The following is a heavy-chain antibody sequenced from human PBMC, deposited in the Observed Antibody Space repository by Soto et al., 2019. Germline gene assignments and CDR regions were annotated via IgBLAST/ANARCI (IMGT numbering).Heavy chain of an antibody. CDR1: GVSISSNY. D-gene: IGHD1-20*01. Sequence: SETLSLTCTVSGVSISSNYWSWVRQPPGKGLEWIGNIYYSGSTNYNPSLKSRVTISVDTSKNQFSLKLSSVTAADTAVYYCARYKSNYYYGMDVWGQATTVTVAS. J-gene: IGHJ6*02. CDR2: IYYSGST. CDR3: ARYKSNYYYGMDV. V-gene: IGHV4-59*01.